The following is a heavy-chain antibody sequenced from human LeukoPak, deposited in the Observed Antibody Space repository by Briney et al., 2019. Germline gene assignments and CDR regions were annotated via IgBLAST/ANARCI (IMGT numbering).Heavy chain of an antibody. CDR3: AKESGKFDY. CDR1: GFTFSSFE. V-gene: IGHV3-43*02. CDR2: ISGDGVST. J-gene: IGHJ4*02. Sequence: GGSLRLSCAASGFTFSSFEMNWVRQAPGKGLEWVSLISGDGVSTFYADSVKGRFSISRDNSKNSLYLEMTSLRTEDAAMYYCAKESGKFDYWGQGTLVAVSS.